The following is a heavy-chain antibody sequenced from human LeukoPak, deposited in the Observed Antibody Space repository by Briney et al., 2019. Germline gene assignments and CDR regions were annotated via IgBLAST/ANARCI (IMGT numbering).Heavy chain of an antibody. J-gene: IGHJ4*02. D-gene: IGHD5-24*01. V-gene: IGHV3-23*01. CDR3: AKDRWLATAKLFDY. Sequence: GGSLRLSCAASGFTFSSHGMNWVRQAPGKGLEWVSGISPNGVITYYADSVKGRFTVSRDNSKNTLYLQMNSLRAEDTAVYYCAKDRWLATAKLFDYWGQGTLVTVSS. CDR2: ISPNGVIT. CDR1: GFTFSSHG.